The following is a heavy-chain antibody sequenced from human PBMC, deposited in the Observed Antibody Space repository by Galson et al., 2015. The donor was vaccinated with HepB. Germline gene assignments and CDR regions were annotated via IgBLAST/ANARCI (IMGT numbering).Heavy chain of an antibody. CDR2: IIPIFGTA. CDR3: ARFYYDFWSGYYTGISYYYGMDV. V-gene: IGHV1-69*06. Sequence: SVKVSCKASGGTFSSYAISWVRQAPGQGLEWMGGIIPIFGTANYAQKFQGRVTITADKSTSTAYLQWSSLKASDTAMYYCARFYYDFWSGYYTGISYYYGMDVWGQGTTVTVSS. D-gene: IGHD3-3*01. CDR1: GGTFSSYA. J-gene: IGHJ6*02.